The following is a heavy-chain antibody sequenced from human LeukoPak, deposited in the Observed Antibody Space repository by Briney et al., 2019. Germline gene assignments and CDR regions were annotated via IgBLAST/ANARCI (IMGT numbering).Heavy chain of an antibody. CDR1: GYTFTSYG. D-gene: IGHD3-22*01. CDR3: ARDFGHYYDSSGYLDDAFDI. V-gene: IGHV1-18*01. J-gene: IGHJ3*02. CDR2: ISAYNGNT. Sequence: ASVKVSCTASGYTFTSYGISWVRQAPGQGLEWMGWISAYNGNTNYAQKLQGRVTMTTDTSTSTAYMELRSLRSDDTAVYYCARDFGHYYDSSGYLDDAFDIWGQGTMVTVSS.